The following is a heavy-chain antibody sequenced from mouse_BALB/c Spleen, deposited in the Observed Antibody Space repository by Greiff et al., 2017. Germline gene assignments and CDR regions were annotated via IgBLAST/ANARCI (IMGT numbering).Heavy chain of an antibody. CDR3: ARGELGLPYYYAMDY. CDR2: ISSGGSYT. D-gene: IGHD3-1*01. Sequence: DVQLVESGGGLVKPGGSLKLSCAASGFTFSSYAMSWVRQSPEKRLEWVAEISSGGSYTYYPDTVTGRFTISRDNAKNTLYLEMSSLRSEDTAMYYCARGELGLPYYYAMDYWGQGTSVTVSS. CDR1: GFTFSSYA. V-gene: IGHV5-9-4*01. J-gene: IGHJ4*01.